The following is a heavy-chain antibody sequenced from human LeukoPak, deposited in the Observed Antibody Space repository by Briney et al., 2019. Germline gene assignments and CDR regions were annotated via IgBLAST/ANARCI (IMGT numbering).Heavy chain of an antibody. J-gene: IGHJ4*02. CDR1: GFTFSSDV. CDR3: VKGRYTSSTFDS. D-gene: IGHD2-2*01. V-gene: IGHV3-23*01. Sequence: GGSLRLSCTASGFTFSSDVMNWVRQAPGKGLEWVSGIRGGGGSGYYADSVKGGFTVSRDDIENTMFLQMSSLRVDDTAVYYCVKGRYTSSTFDSWGQGTLVTVSS. CDR2: IRGGGGSG.